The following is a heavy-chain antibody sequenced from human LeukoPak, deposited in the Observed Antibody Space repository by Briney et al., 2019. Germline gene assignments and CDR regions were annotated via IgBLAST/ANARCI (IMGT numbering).Heavy chain of an antibody. D-gene: IGHD3-10*01. V-gene: IGHV4-34*01. J-gene: IGHJ4*02. CDR1: GGSFSGYY. Sequence: SETLSLSCAVYGGSFSGYYWSWSRQPPGKGLEWIGEINHSGSTNYNPSLKSRVTISVDTSKNQFSLKLSSVTAADTAVYYCASVGRRGYIQYYFDYWGQGTLVTVSS. CDR2: INHSGST. CDR3: ASVGRRGYIQYYFDY.